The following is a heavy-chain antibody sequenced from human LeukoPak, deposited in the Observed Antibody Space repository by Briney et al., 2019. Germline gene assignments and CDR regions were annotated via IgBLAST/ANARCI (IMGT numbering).Heavy chain of an antibody. D-gene: IGHD4-17*01. V-gene: IGHV3-23*01. J-gene: IGHJ4*02. CDR1: GFTFSSYG. CDR3: ARPHRNYGDYDFDY. CDR2: ISGSGGST. Sequence: RPGGSLRLSCAASGFTFSSYGMSWVRQAPGKGLEWVSAISGSGGSTYYADSVKGRFTISRDNSKNTLYLQMNSLRAEDTAVYYCARPHRNYGDYDFDYWGQGTLVTVSS.